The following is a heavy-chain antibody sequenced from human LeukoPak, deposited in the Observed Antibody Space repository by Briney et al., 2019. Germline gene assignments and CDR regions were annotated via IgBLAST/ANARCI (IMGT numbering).Heavy chain of an antibody. Sequence: QPGGPLRLSCAASGFTFSSYAMHWVRQAPGKGLEWVAVISYDGSNKYYADSVKGRFTISRDNSKNTLYLQMNSLRAEDTAVYYCAREVWQQRVYYYGMDVWGKGTTVTVSS. V-gene: IGHV3-30*04. CDR3: AREVWQQRVYYYGMDV. CDR2: ISYDGSNK. CDR1: GFTFSSYA. J-gene: IGHJ6*04. D-gene: IGHD6-13*01.